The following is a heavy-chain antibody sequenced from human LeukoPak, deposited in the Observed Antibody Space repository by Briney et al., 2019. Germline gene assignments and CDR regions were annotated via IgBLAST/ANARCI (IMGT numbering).Heavy chain of an antibody. CDR2: IYSGGST. Sequence: GGSLRLSCAASGFTVGSNTMSWVRQAPGKGLEWVSIIYSGGSTSYADSVKGRFTISRDNSKDTLYLQMNSLRTEDTAVYYCARGGSYFDISGYYFYWGQGTLVTVSS. D-gene: IGHD3-22*01. CDR1: GFTVGSNT. V-gene: IGHV3-66*01. J-gene: IGHJ4*02. CDR3: ARGGSYFDISGYYFY.